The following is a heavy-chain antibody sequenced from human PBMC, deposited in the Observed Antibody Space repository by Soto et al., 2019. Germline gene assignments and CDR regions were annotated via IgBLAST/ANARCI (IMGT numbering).Heavy chain of an antibody. Sequence: ASVNLSCKASGYTFTGYYMHGVRQAPGQGLEWMGWINPNSGGTNYAQKFQGRVTMTRDTSISTAYMELSRLRSDDTAVYYCAREKSAHDGSDRSSHDAFDMWGQGTMVTVSS. J-gene: IGHJ3*02. D-gene: IGHD1-26*01. CDR2: INPNSGGT. CDR3: AREKSAHDGSDRSSHDAFDM. V-gene: IGHV1-2*02. CDR1: GYTFTGYY.